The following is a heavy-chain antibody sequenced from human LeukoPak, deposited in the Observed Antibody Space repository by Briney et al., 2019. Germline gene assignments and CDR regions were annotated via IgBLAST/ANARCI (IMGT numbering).Heavy chain of an antibody. CDR1: GGSFSGYY. D-gene: IGHD3-10*01. CDR3: ARGPVTITMPRGDAFDI. CDR2: INHSGST. J-gene: IGHJ3*02. Sequence: SETLSLTCAVYGGSFSGYYWSWIRQPPGKGLEWIGEINHSGSTNYNPSLKSRVTISVDTSKNQFPLKLSSVTAADTAVYYCARGPVTITMPRGDAFDIWGQGTMVTVSS. V-gene: IGHV4-34*01.